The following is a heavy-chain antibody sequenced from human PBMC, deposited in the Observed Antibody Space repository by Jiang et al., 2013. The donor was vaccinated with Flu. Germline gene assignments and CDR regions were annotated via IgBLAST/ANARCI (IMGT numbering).Heavy chain of an antibody. CDR2: IWYDGSNK. Sequence: VQLLESGGGVVQPGRSLRLSCAASGFTFSSYGMHWVRQAPGKGLEWVAVIWYDGSNKYYADSVKGRFTISRDNSKNTLYLQMNSLRAEDTAVYYCARDFSGGGMDVVGPRDRGHRLL. J-gene: IGHJ6*02. CDR3: ARDFSGGGMDV. V-gene: IGHV3-33*01. D-gene: IGHD3-10*01. CDR1: GFTFSSYG.